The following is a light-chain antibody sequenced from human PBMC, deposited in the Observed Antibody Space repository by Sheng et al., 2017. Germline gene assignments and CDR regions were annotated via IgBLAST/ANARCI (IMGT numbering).Light chain of an antibody. V-gene: IGLV6-57*01. Sequence: NFMLAQPHSVSGSPGKTVTISCSRSGGSIASDYVQWFQQRPGSSPTTVIYEDNQRPSGVPRSVLCLHRHSSNSASLTISGLQTEDEADYYCQSYDNFNRVFGGGTKLTVL. CDR1: GGSIASDY. CDR3: QSYDNFNRV. CDR2: EDN. J-gene: IGLJ3*02.